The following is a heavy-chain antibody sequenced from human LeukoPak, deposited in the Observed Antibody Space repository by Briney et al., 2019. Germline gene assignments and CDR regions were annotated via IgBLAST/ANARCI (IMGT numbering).Heavy chain of an antibody. V-gene: IGHV4-34*01. CDR3: AREAGLRYFDWLPSDAFDI. Sequence: SETLSLTCAVYGGSFSGYYWSWIRQPPGKGLEWIGEINHSGSTNYNPSLKSRVTISVDTSKNQFSLKLSSVTAADTAVYYCAREAGLRYFDWLPSDAFDIWGQGTMVTVSS. J-gene: IGHJ3*02. CDR1: GGSFSGYY. D-gene: IGHD3-9*01. CDR2: INHSGST.